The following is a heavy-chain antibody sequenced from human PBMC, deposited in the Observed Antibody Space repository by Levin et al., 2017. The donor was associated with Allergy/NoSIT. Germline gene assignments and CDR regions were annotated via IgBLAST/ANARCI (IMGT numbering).Heavy chain of an antibody. CDR1: GFTFSSYG. Sequence: GGSLRLSCAASGFTFSSYGMHWVRQAPGKGLEWVAVISYDGSNKYYADSVKGRFTISRDNSKNTLYLQMNSLRAEDTAVYYCAKSKSIVVVPAAMPGIAAAGPLDYWGQGTLVTVSS. D-gene: IGHD2-2*01. J-gene: IGHJ4*02. CDR3: AKSKSIVVVPAAMPGIAAAGPLDY. V-gene: IGHV3-30*18. CDR2: ISYDGSNK.